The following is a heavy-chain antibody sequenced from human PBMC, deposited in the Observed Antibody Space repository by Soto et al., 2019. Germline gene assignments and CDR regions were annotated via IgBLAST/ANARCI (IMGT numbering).Heavy chain of an antibody. V-gene: IGHV5-51*01. CDR3: VASIFYYGMDV. Sequence: GESLKISCKGSGYTFTNYWIGWVRQMPGKGPEWMGIIYPGDSDTKYNPSFQGQVTISADKSITTTYLQWSSLKASDTAIYYCVASIFYYGMDVWGQGTTVTVSS. CDR2: IYPGDSDT. CDR1: GYTFTNYW. J-gene: IGHJ6*02.